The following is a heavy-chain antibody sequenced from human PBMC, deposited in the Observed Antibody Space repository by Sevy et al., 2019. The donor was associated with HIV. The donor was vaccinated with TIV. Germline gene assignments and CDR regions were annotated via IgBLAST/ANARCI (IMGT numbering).Heavy chain of an antibody. Sequence: GGSLRLSCAASGFTFSNYAMNWVRQAPGKGLEWVSGISGTGGSGDKTNYADSVKGRFTISRDDSKNSLYLQLNSLRAEGTAIYYCARKYDSSGYFDYWGQGTLVTVSS. V-gene: IGHV3-23*01. CDR2: ISGTGGSGDKT. D-gene: IGHD3-22*01. J-gene: IGHJ4*02. CDR3: ARKYDSSGYFDY. CDR1: GFTFSNYA.